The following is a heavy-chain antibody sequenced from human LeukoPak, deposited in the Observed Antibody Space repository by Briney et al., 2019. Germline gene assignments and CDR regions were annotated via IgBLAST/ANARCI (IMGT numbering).Heavy chain of an antibody. Sequence: GASVKVSCKASGYTFTGYYMHWVRQAPGQGLEWMGWINPNSGGTNYAQKFQGSVTMTRDTSISTAYMELSRLRSDDTAVYYCATIAVAGHPTVIFDYWGQGTLVTVSS. D-gene: IGHD6-19*01. CDR1: GYTFTGYY. CDR3: ATIAVAGHPTVIFDY. V-gene: IGHV1-2*02. J-gene: IGHJ4*02. CDR2: INPNSGGT.